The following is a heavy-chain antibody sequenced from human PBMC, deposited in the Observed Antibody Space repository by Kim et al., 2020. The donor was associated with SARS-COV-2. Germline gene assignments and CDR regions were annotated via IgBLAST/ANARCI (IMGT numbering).Heavy chain of an antibody. V-gene: IGHV3-23*01. J-gene: IGHJ4*02. Sequence: GGSLRLSCAASGFTFSSYAMTWVRQVPGKGLEWVSSINHSGDSTYYADSVKGRLTIYRDNSKNTLYLQMTSLRAEDTAIYFCARSPRGDILRYFDSLSSYYFDYWGQGTLVTVSS. D-gene: IGHD3-9*01. CDR1: GFTFSSYA. CDR3: ARSPRGDILRYFDSLSSYYFDY. CDR2: INHSGDST.